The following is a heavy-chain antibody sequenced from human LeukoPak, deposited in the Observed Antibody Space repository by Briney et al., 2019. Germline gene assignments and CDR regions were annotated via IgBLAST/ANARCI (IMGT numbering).Heavy chain of an antibody. D-gene: IGHD5-18*01. CDR1: GFTFSSYS. CDR3: ARDHPLYSLEYNY. CDR2: ISSSSSYI. J-gene: IGHJ4*02. V-gene: IGHV3-21*01. Sequence: GGSLRLSCAASGFTFSSYSMNWVRQAPGKGLEWVSSISSSSSYIYYADSVKGRFTISRDNAKNSLYLQMNSLRAEDTAVYYCARDHPLYSLEYNYWGQGTLVNVSS.